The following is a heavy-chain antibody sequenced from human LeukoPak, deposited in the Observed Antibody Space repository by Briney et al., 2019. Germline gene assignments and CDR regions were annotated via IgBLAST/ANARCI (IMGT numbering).Heavy chain of an antibody. J-gene: IGHJ4*02. V-gene: IGHV3-30*02. Sequence: GGSLRLSCAASGFTFSNYAMHWVRQAPGKGLEWVAFIRYDGSNKYYADSVKGRFTISRDNSKNTLYLQMNSLRAEDTAVYYWAKESRYAERDYDFWSGYYTAVDYWGQGTLVTVSS. CDR2: IRYDGSNK. D-gene: IGHD3-3*01. CDR3: AKESRYAERDYDFWSGYYTAVDY. CDR1: GFTFSNYA.